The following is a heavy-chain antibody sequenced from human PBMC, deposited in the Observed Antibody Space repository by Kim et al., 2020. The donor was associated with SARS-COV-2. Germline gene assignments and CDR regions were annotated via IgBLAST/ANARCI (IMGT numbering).Heavy chain of an antibody. V-gene: IGHV7-4-1*02. CDR2: INTNTGNP. J-gene: IGHJ5*02. CDR1: GYTFTSYA. Sequence: ASVKVSCKASGYTFTSYAMNWVRQAPGQGLEWMGWINTNTGNPTYAQGFTGRFVFSLDTSVSTAYLQISSLKAEDTAVYYCAREGPTTVPYEGMGWFDPWGQGTLVTVSS. CDR3: AREGPTTVPYEGMGWFDP. D-gene: IGHD4-17*01.